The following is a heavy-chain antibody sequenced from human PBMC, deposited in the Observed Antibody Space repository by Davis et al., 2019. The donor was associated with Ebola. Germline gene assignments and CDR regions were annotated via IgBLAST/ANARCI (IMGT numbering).Heavy chain of an antibody. V-gene: IGHV1-2*04. Sequence: ASVKVSCKASGYTFTGYYMHWVRQAHGQGLEWMGWINPNSGGTNYAQKFQGWVNMTRDTSISTAYMELRRLRSDDTAVYYCARGGTTASQFDPWGQGTLVTVSS. CDR2: INPNSGGT. J-gene: IGHJ5*02. CDR3: ARGGTTASQFDP. D-gene: IGHD4-17*01. CDR1: GYTFTGYY.